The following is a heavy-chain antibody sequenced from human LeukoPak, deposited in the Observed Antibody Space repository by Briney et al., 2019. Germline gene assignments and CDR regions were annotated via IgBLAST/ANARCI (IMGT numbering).Heavy chain of an antibody. CDR2: IKQDGSEK. Sequence: PGGSLRLSCAASGFTFSNYWMSWVRQAPGKGLEWVANIKQDGSEKYYVDSVKGRFTISRDNAKNSLFLQMNSLRAEDTAIYYCARDGARQINIAVPGGDYWGQGTLVTVSS. J-gene: IGHJ4*02. D-gene: IGHD6-19*01. CDR1: GFTFSNYW. V-gene: IGHV3-7*01. CDR3: ARDGARQINIAVPGGDY.